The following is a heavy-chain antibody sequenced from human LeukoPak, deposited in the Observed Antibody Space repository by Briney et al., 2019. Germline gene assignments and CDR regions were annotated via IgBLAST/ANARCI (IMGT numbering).Heavy chain of an antibody. J-gene: IGHJ4*02. CDR2: ISSTSTAI. D-gene: IGHD5-18*01. CDR3: ARAIASYGDSAY. Sequence: GGSLRLSCAASGFKFGSFSMGWVRQAPGKGLEWLSYISSTSTAIYYADSLKGRFTISRDNARNSLYLQMNSLRAEDTAVYYCARAIASYGDSAYWGQGTLVTVSS. CDR1: GFKFGSFS. V-gene: IGHV3-48*04.